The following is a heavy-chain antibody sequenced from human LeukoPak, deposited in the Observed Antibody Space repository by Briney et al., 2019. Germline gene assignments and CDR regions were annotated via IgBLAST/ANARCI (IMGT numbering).Heavy chain of an antibody. V-gene: IGHV4-39*01. CDR3: ARHMSYSSSSAFDY. Sequence: SETLSLTCTVSGGSISSSSYYWGWIRQPPGKGLEWIGSIYYSGSTYYNPSLKSRVTISVDTSKNQFSLKPSSVTAADTAVYYCARHMSYSSSSAFDYWGQGTLVTVSS. CDR2: IYYSGST. D-gene: IGHD6-6*01. CDR1: GGSISSSSYY. J-gene: IGHJ4*02.